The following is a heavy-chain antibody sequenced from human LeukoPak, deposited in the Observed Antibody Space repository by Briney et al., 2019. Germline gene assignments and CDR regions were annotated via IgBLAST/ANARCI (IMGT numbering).Heavy chain of an antibody. CDR1: GFTFSSYS. D-gene: IGHD1-26*01. V-gene: IGHV3-21*01. J-gene: IGHJ2*01. CDR2: VSSSSSYT. CDR3: ARDRKELPGWYFDL. Sequence: GGSLRLSCAASGFTFSSYSMNWVRQAPGKGREWVSSVSSSSSYTYYTDSVKGRFTISRDNAKNPLYLQLNTLSAGDTAVYYLARDRKELPGWYFDLWGRGTLVTVSS.